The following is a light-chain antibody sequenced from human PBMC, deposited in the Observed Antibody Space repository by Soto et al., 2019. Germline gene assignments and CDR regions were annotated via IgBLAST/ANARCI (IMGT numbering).Light chain of an antibody. CDR3: LQDYDYPRT. V-gene: IGKV1-6*01. CDR2: GTS. CDR1: QGIRDD. Sequence: AIXMTQXXXXLXXXVGXXVTITCRASQGIRDDVGWYQQRPGEAPRLLIYGTSNLQSGVPSXFSXXXXXXXXXXXISSLQPEDFATYYCLQDYDYPRTFGHGTKVEIK. J-gene: IGKJ1*01.